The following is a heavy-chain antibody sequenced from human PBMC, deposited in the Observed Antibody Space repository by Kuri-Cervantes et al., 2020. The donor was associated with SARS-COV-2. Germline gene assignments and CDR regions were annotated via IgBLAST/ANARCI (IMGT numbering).Heavy chain of an antibody. CDR1: GFTFSSYG. V-gene: IGHV3-30*02. CDR3: AKDDKYYDILTGYSRWETKTYYYYYGMDV. D-gene: IGHD3-9*01. Sequence: GGSLRLSCAASGFTFSSYGMHRVRQAPGKGLEWVAVIWYDGSNKYYADSVKGRFTISRDNSKNTLYLQMNSLRAEDTAVYYCAKDDKYYDILTGYSRWETKTYYYYYGMDVWGQGTTVTVSS. J-gene: IGHJ6*02. CDR2: IWYDGSNK.